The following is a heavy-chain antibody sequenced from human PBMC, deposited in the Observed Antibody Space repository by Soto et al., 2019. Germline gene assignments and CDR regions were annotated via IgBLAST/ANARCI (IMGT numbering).Heavy chain of an antibody. J-gene: IGHJ6*02. CDR3: ARRIYSGYDDSYYGMDV. CDR1: GYSFTSYW. Sequence: ESLKISCKGSGYSFTSYWISWVRQMPGKGLEWMGRIDPSDSYTNYSPSFQGHVTISADKSISTAYLQWSSLKASDTAMYYCARRIYSGYDDSYYGMDVWGQGTTVTV. CDR2: IDPSDSYT. D-gene: IGHD5-12*01. V-gene: IGHV5-10-1*01.